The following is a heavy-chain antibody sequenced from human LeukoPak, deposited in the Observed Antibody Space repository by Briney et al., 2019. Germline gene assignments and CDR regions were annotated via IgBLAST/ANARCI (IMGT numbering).Heavy chain of an antibody. V-gene: IGHV3-48*04. Sequence: PGGSLRLSCAASGFTFSSYSMNWVRQAPGKGLEWVSYISSSSSGIYYADSVQGRFTISRDNAKNSLYLQMNSLRAEDTAIYYCARERNWCPDYWGQGTLVTVSS. CDR2: ISSSSSGI. J-gene: IGHJ4*02. CDR1: GFTFSSYS. CDR3: ARERNWCPDY. D-gene: IGHD1-1*01.